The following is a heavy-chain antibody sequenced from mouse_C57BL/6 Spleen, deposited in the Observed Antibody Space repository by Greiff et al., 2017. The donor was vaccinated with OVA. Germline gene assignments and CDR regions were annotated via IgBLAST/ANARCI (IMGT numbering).Heavy chain of an antibody. D-gene: IGHD2-3*01. CDR3: VRLDGYYVRYAMDY. Sequence: EVKLVESGGGLVQPKGSLKLSCAASGFSFNTYAMNWVRQAPGKGLEWVARIRSKSNNYATYYADSVKDRFTISRDDSESMLYLQMNNLKTEDTAMYYCVRLDGYYVRYAMDYWGQGTSVTVSS. V-gene: IGHV10-1*01. CDR2: IRSKSNNYAT. CDR1: GFSFNTYA. J-gene: IGHJ4*01.